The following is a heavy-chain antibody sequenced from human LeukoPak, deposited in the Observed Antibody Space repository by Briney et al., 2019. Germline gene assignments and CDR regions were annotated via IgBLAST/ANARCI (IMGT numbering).Heavy chain of an antibody. CDR2: INHSGST. J-gene: IGHJ4*02. CDR3: ARGRTLSYYYDSSGYSDFDY. V-gene: IGHV4-34*01. CDR1: GGSFSGYY. D-gene: IGHD3-22*01. Sequence: SETLSLTCAVYGGSFSGYYWSWIRQPPGKGLGWIGEINHSGSTNYNPSLKSRVTISVDTSKNQFSLKLSSVTAADTAVYYCARGRTLSYYYDSSGYSDFDYWGQGTLVTVSS.